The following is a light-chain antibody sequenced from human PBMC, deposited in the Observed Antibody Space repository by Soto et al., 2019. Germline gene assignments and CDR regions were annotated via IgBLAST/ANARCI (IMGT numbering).Light chain of an antibody. Sequence: QSALTQPPSASGTPGQRVTISCSGSSSNIGSNTVNWYQQLPGTAPKLLIYSNNQRPSGVPDRFSGSKSGTSASLAISGLQSDDEADYYCAAWDDSLNGVVFGVGTKLTVL. CDR2: SNN. J-gene: IGLJ2*01. CDR3: AAWDDSLNGVV. V-gene: IGLV1-44*01. CDR1: SSNIGSNT.